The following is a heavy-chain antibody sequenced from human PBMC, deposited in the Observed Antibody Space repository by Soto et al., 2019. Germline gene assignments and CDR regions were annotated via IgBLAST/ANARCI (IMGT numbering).Heavy chain of an antibody. CDR3: ARDSVSLTLFDY. V-gene: IGHV4-4*07. CDR2: VHSTGST. D-gene: IGHD3-10*01. Sequence: SETLSLTCTVSGGSMSGYRWSWVRQPAGKGLEWIGRVHSTGSTDYNPSVKSRITVSLDTSKKQFSLRLKSVTAADTALYFCARDSVSLTLFDYWGQGILLTV. J-gene: IGHJ4*02. CDR1: GGSMSGYR.